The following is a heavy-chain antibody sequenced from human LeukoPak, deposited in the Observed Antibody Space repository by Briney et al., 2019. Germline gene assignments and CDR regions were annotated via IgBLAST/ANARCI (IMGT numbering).Heavy chain of an antibody. D-gene: IGHD3/OR15-3a*01. J-gene: IGHJ5*02. CDR1: GGSFSGYY. V-gene: IGHV4-34*01. CDR2: INHSGST. CDR3: ARQEIGLRSFDP. Sequence: SETLSLTCAVYGGSFSGYYWSWIRQPPGKGLEWIGEINHSGSTNYNPSLKSRVTISVDTSKNQFSLNLSSVTAADTAVYYCARQEIGLRSFDPWGQGTLVTVSS.